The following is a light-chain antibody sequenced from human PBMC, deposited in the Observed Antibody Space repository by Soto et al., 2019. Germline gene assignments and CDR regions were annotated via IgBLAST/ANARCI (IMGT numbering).Light chain of an antibody. J-gene: IGKJ3*01. Sequence: DIQMTQSPSSLSASVGDSVTITCRASQSISNYLNWYQQKPGKAPKLLVYAASSLQSGVPSRFSGSGSGTDFTLTISSLQPEDFATYYCQQSYSTPFPFGPGTKADIK. CDR1: QSISNY. CDR3: QQSYSTPFP. CDR2: AAS. V-gene: IGKV1-39*01.